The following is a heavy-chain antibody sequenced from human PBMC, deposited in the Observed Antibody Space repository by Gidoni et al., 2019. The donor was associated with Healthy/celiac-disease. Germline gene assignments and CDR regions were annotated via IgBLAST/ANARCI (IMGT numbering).Heavy chain of an antibody. CDR1: GGSISSGSYY. CDR3: ARDPFQYYYGSAN. CDR2: IYTSGST. J-gene: IGHJ4*02. D-gene: IGHD3-10*01. V-gene: IGHV4-61*02. Sequence: QVQLQESGPGLVKPSQTLSLTCTVSGGSISSGSYYWSWIRQPAGKGLEWIGRIYTSGSTNYNPSLKSRVTMSVDTSKNQFSLKLSSVTAADTAVYYCARDPFQYYYGSANWGQGTLVTVSS.